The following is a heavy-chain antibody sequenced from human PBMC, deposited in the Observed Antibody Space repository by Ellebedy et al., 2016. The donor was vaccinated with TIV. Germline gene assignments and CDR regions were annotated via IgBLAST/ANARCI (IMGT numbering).Heavy chain of an antibody. CDR2: ISAYNGNT. Sequence: AASVTVSCKASGYTFTSYGISWVRQAPGQGLEWMGWISAYNGNTNYAQKLQGRVTMTTDTSTTTVYMELSSLRSEDTAVYYCARARSSGWLHTPDYWGQGTLVIVS. J-gene: IGHJ4*02. CDR1: GYTFTSYG. V-gene: IGHV1-18*01. CDR3: ARARSSGWLHTPDY. D-gene: IGHD6-19*01.